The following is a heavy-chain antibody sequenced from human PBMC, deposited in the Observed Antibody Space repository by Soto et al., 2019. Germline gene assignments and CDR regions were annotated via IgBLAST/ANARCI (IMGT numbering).Heavy chain of an antibody. CDR2: ISYDGRNK. CDR3: AKDQVSSGWYKWSWFDP. D-gene: IGHD6-19*01. V-gene: IGHV3-30*18. J-gene: IGHJ5*02. CDR1: GFTFSSYG. Sequence: VQLVESGGGVVQPGRSLRLSCAASGFTFSSYGMDWVRQAPGKGLEWVSFISYDGRNKDYADSVKGRFTISRDNSKNTLYLQMNSLRAEDTAVYYCAKDQVSSGWYKWSWFDPWGQGTLVTVSS.